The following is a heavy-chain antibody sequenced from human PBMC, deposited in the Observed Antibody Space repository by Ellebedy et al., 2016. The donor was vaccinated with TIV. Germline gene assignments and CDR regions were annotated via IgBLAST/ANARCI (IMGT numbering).Heavy chain of an antibody. D-gene: IGHD3-22*01. Sequence: GESLKISCAASGFTFSNYAMGWVRQAPGKGLEWVSSFSNSGGGTYFTASVEGRFTISRDNSKNTLYLQMNSLRVEDTALYYCARDAMIWIFDSWGQGTLVTVSS. CDR2: FSNSGGGT. J-gene: IGHJ4*02. CDR3: ARDAMIWIFDS. CDR1: GFTFSNYA. V-gene: IGHV3-23*01.